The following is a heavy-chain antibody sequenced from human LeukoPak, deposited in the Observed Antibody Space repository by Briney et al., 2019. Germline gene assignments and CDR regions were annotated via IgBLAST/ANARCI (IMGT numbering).Heavy chain of an antibody. CDR1: GDSINSSNW. V-gene: IGHV4-4*02. J-gene: IGHJ4*02. CDR2: IYYSGST. CDR3: ARDRGYCDGGSCYLFDS. Sequence: PSGTLSLTCAISGDSINSSNWWSWVRQPPGKGLEWIGEIYYSGSTNYNPSPKSRVTISVDKSKNQFSLKLSSVTAADTAVYYCARDRGYCDGGSCYLFDSWGQGTLVTVSS. D-gene: IGHD2-15*01.